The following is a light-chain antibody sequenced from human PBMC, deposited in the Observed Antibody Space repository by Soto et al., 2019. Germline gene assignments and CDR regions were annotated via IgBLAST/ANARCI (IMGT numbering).Light chain of an antibody. V-gene: IGKV3-15*01. J-gene: IGKJ1*01. CDR3: QQYNNWPPVT. CDR1: QSVGSN. Sequence: EIVLTQSPATLSVSPGERATLSCRASQSVGSNLAWYQQKPGQAPRLLIYGASTRATGIPARFSGSGSGTEFTLTISSLQSEDFAVYYCQQYNNWPPVTFGQGTKVDIK. CDR2: GAS.